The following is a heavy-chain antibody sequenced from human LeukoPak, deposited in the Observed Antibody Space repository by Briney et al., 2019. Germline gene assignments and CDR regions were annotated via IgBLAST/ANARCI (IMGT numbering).Heavy chain of an antibody. J-gene: IGHJ4*02. D-gene: IGHD6-19*01. V-gene: IGHV3-66*01. CDR2: IYSGGST. Sequence: GGSLRLSCAASGFTVSSNYMGWVRQAPGKGLEWVSVIYSGGSTYYADSVKGRFTISRDNSKNTLYLQMNSLRAEDTAVYYCARGDRYSSGSAFDYWGQGTLVTVSS. CDR3: ARGDRYSSGSAFDY. CDR1: GFTVSSNY.